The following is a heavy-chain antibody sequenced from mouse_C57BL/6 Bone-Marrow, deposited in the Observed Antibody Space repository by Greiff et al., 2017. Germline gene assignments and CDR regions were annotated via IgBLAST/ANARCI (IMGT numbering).Heavy chain of an antibody. D-gene: IGHD4-1*01. J-gene: IGHJ2*01. CDR1: GYTFTSYW. V-gene: IGHV1-55*01. Sequence: QVQLQQYGAELVKPGASVKMSCKASGYTFTSYWITWVKQRPGQGLEWIGDIYPTSGRTNYNEKFKSKAILTVDTSSNTAYMQHSSLTSEDSAVFYGARSGPLGRSFDYWGQGTTLTVSS. CDR2: IYPTSGRT. CDR3: ARSGPLGRSFDY.